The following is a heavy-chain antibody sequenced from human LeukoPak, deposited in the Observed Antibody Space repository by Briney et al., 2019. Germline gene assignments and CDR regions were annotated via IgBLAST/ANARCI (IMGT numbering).Heavy chain of an antibody. CDR3: AREWDYYSV. CDR2: INPKNGDT. V-gene: IGHV1-2*02. Sequence: GASVKVSCKASGHTFIDYYMHWVRQAPGQGLEWVAWINPKNGDTKYAQKFQGRVTVTRDTSINTAYMELSSLRSDDTAVYYCAREWDYYSVWGQGTMVSVSS. CDR1: GHTFIDYY. J-gene: IGHJ4*02. D-gene: IGHD2-21*01.